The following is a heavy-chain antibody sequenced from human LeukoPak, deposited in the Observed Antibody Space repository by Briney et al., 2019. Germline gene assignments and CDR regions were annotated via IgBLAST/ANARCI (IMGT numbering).Heavy chain of an antibody. J-gene: IGHJ6*03. CDR3: ARDYYGSGSYYPFYYYYYYMDV. CDR2: IIPIFGTA. D-gene: IGHD3-10*01. V-gene: IGHV1-69*06. Sequence: ASVKVSCKASGGTFSSYAISWVRQAPGQGLEWMGGIIPIFGTANYAQKFQGRVTITADKSTSTAYMELSSLRSEDTAVYYCARDYYGSGSYYPFYYYYYYMDVWGKGTTVTVSS. CDR1: GGTFSSYA.